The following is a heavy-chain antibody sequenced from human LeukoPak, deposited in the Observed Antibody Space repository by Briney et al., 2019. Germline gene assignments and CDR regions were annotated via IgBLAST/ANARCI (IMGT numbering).Heavy chain of an antibody. CDR2: IYSDGST. CDR1: GFTVSSNY. Sequence: GESLKISCAASGFTVSSNYMSWVRQAPGKGLEWVSEIYSDGSTYYAASVKGRFSISRHNSKNTVYLQMNSLRAEDTAVYYCARELREHGVFDIWGQGTMVTVSS. V-gene: IGHV3-53*01. D-gene: IGHD1-26*01. CDR3: ARELREHGVFDI. J-gene: IGHJ3*02.